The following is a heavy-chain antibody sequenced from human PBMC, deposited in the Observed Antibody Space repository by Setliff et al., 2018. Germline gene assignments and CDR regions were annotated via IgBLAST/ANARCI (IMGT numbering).Heavy chain of an antibody. J-gene: IGHJ4*02. CDR2: IKQDGSEK. CDR3: ARIGDFWSGYYFPFDY. V-gene: IGHV3-7*03. D-gene: IGHD3-3*01. Sequence: GGSPRLSCAASGFTFSSYWMSWVRQAPGKGLEWVANIKQDGSEKYYVDSVKGRFTISRDNAKNSLYLQMNSLRAGDTAVYYCARIGDFWSGYYFPFDYWGQGTLVTVSS. CDR1: GFTFSSYW.